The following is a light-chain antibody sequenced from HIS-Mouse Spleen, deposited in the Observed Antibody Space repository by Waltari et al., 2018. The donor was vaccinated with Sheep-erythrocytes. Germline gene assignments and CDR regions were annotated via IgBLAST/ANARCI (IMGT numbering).Light chain of an antibody. J-gene: IGKJ2*01. CDR2: AAS. CDR3: QQLNSYPHT. CDR1: QGISSY. V-gene: IGKV1-9*01. Sequence: DNPLTQSPSFLSASVGHTVTITCPASQGISSYLAWYQSKPGKAPKLLIYAASTLQSGVPSRFSGSGSGTEFTLTISSLQPEDFATYDGQQLNSYPHTFGQGTKLEIK.